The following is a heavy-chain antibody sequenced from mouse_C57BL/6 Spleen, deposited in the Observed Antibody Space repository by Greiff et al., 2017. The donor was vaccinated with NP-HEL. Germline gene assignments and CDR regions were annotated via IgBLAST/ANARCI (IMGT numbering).Heavy chain of an antibody. J-gene: IGHJ1*03. V-gene: IGHV1-69*01. CDR2: IDPSDSYT. D-gene: IGHD1-1*01. CDR1: GYTFTSYW. Sequence: QVQLQQPGAELVMPGASVKLSCKASGYTFTSYWMHWVKQRPGQGLEWIGEIDPSDSYTNYNQKFKGKSTLTVDKSSSTAYMQLSSLTSEDSAVCDCARLHYDSSEYWYVDVGSKGTTVTVAS. CDR3: ARLHYDSSEYWYVDV.